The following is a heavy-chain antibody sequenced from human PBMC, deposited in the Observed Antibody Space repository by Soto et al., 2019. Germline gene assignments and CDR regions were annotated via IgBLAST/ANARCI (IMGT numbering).Heavy chain of an antibody. CDR1: GESITCLGYY. J-gene: IGHJ4*02. CDR3: TRGDY. CDR2: VSYTGST. Sequence: QVHLQESGPGLVKPSQTLALACSVSGESITCLGYYWTWVRQPPGKGLEWIGFVSYTGSTFYNSALRSRVTIARHTSQNQFFLDGKSVTVADTAMYFCTRGDYWGQGVLVTVSS. V-gene: IGHV4-31*03.